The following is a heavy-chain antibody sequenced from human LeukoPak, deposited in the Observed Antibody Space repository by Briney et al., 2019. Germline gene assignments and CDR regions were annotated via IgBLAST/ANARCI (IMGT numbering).Heavy chain of an antibody. V-gene: IGHV3-23*01. CDR2: ISGSGGST. J-gene: IGHJ4*02. Sequence: PSETLSLTCTVSGGSISSYYWSWVRQAPGKGLEWVSAISGSGGSTYYADSVKGRFTISRDNSKNTLYLQMNSLRAEDTAVYYCAEVPHITMIVVVITGYFDYWGQGTLVTVSS. CDR3: AEVPHITMIVVVITGYFDY. CDR1: GGSISSYY. D-gene: IGHD3-22*01.